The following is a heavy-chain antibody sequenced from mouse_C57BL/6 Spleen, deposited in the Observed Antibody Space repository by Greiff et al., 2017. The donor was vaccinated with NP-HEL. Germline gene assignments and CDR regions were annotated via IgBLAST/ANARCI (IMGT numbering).Heavy chain of an antibody. CDR1: GYTFTDYY. D-gene: IGHD4-1*01. V-gene: IGHV1-26*01. J-gene: IGHJ2*01. CDR2: INPNNGGT. CDR3: ARETGFGDY. Sequence: EVQLQQSGPELVKPGASVKISCKASGYTFTDYYMNWVKQSHGKSLEWIGDINPNNGGTSYNQKFKGKATLTVDKSSSTAYMELRSLTSEDSAVYYCARETGFGDYWGQGTTLTVSS.